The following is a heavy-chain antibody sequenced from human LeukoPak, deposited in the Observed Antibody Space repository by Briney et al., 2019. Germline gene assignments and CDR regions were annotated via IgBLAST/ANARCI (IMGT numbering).Heavy chain of an antibody. V-gene: IGHV4-61*08. D-gene: IGHD2-2*01. CDR2: IYYSGST. CDR3: ARVDCSSTSCYPKAWPPYYYYGMDV. CDR1: GGSISSGGYY. Sequence: KASETLSLTCTVSGGSISSGGYYWSWIRQHPGKGLEWIGYIYYSGSTNYNPSLKSRVTISVDTSKNQFSLKLSSVTAADTAVYYCARVDCSSTSCYPKAWPPYYYYGMDVWGQGTTVTVSS. J-gene: IGHJ6*02.